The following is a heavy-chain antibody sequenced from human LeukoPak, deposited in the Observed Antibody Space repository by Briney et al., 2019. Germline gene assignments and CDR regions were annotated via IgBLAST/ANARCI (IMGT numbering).Heavy chain of an antibody. CDR1: GFTVSSNY. V-gene: IGHV3-66*01. D-gene: IGHD4-17*01. CDR2: IYSGGST. J-gene: IGHJ4*02. CDR3: ARDPRGIDYGDYVGY. Sequence: TGGSLRLSCAASGFTVSSNYMSWVRQAPGKGLEWVSVIYSGGSTYYADSVKGRFTISRDNSKNTLYLQMNSLRAEDTAVYYCARDPRGIDYGDYVGYWGQGTLVTVSS.